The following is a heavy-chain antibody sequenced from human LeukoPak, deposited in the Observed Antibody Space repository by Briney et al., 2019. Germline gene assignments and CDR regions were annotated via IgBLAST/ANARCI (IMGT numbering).Heavy chain of an antibody. J-gene: IGHJ5*02. CDR2: IIPIFGTA. CDR1: GGTFSSYA. CDR3: ANSGYSYGRKNWFDP. D-gene: IGHD5-18*01. V-gene: IGHV1-69*05. Sequence: GASVKVSCKASGGTFSSYAISWVRQAPGQGLEWMGGIIPIFGTANYAQKFQGRVTITTDESTSTAYMELSSLRSEDTAVYYCANSGYSYGRKNWFDPWGQGTLVTVSS.